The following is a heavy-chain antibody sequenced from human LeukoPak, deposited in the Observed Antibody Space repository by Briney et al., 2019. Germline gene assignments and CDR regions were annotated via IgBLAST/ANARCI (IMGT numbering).Heavy chain of an antibody. D-gene: IGHD2-8*01. V-gene: IGHV3-43D*03. CDR1: GFTFDDYA. Sequence: PGGALRLSWAASGFTFDDYAIHWGRQAPGEGLEWGSLISWDGGSTYYAGSVKGRFTISRENAKNSLYLQMNSLRAGDTAVYYCVRGVMVRSGAYDIWGQGTMVTVSS. CDR3: VRGVMVRSGAYDI. J-gene: IGHJ3*02. CDR2: ISWDGGST.